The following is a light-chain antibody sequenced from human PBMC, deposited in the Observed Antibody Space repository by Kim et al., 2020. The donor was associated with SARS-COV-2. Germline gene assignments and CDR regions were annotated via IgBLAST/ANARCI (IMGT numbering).Light chain of an antibody. V-gene: IGKV3D-15*01. Sequence: SPGERAPLSCRASQSVSSTIAWYQQKPGQAPRLLIYGASTRATGIPARFSGSRSGAKFTLTISSLQSEDFAVYYCQQYNNWPPITFGQGTRLEIK. CDR1: QSVSST. CDR2: GAS. J-gene: IGKJ5*01. CDR3: QQYNNWPPIT.